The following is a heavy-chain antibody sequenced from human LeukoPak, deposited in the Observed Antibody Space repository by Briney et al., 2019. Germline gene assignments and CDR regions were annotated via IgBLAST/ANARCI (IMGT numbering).Heavy chain of an antibody. D-gene: IGHD1-26*01. V-gene: IGHV3-48*03. Sequence: GGSLRLSCAASGFTFSSYEMNWVRQAPGKGLEWVSYISSSGSTIYYADSVKGRFTISRDNAKNSLYLQMNSLRAEDTAVYYCARDKVVGASRFEYWGQGTQVMVSS. CDR2: ISSSGSTI. CDR1: GFTFSSYE. CDR3: ARDKVVGASRFEY. J-gene: IGHJ4*02.